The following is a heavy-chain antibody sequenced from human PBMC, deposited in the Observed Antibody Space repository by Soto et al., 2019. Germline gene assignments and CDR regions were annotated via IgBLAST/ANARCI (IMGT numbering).Heavy chain of an antibody. CDR1: GYSFTSYW. V-gene: IGHV5-51*01. CDR3: ARTGMITFGGVIAEYYFDY. J-gene: IGHJ4*02. CDR2: IYPGDSDT. D-gene: IGHD3-16*02. Sequence: GESRKISCXGSGYSFTSYWIGWVRQMPGKGLEWMGIIYPGDSDTRYSPSFQGQVTISADKSISTAYLQWSSLKASDTAMYYCARTGMITFGGVIAEYYFDYWGQGTLVTVSS.